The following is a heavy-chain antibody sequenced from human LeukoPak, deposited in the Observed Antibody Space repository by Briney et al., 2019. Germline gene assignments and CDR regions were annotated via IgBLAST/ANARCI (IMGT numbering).Heavy chain of an antibody. CDR1: GYTFTSYD. Sequence: ASVKVSCKASGYTFTSYDINWVRQATGQGLEWMGWMNPNSGNTGYAQKFQGRVTITRNTSVSTAYMELRSLRSDDTAVYYCAREGFFVGATRPTSRLPYYWGQGTLVTVSS. CDR2: MNPNSGNT. V-gene: IGHV1-8*03. D-gene: IGHD1-26*01. J-gene: IGHJ4*02. CDR3: AREGFFVGATRPTSRLPYY.